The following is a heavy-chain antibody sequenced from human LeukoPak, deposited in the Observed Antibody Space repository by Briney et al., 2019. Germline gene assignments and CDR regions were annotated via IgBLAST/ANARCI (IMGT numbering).Heavy chain of an antibody. CDR1: GYTFTGYY. CDR3: ARDRDSGSSLDI. J-gene: IGHJ3*02. CDR2: IYPYSGDT. V-gene: IGHV1-2*02. D-gene: IGHD6-6*01. Sequence: ASVKVSCKASGYTFTGYYIHWVRQAPGQGLEWMGWIYPYSGDTDYAQNFQGRVTMTRDTSISTAYMELSSLKSDDTAVYYCARDRDSGSSLDIWGQGTMLTVSS.